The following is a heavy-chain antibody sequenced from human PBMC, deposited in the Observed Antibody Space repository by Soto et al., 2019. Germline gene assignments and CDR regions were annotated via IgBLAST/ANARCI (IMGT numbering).Heavy chain of an antibody. D-gene: IGHD3-9*01. V-gene: IGHV3-30*19. CDR1: GFTFSSFD. Sequence: QGQLVESGGDVVQPGRSLRLSCSASGFTFSSFDMHWVRQAPGKGLEWVALISYDGSNAYYGDSVKGRFSISRDNSKNTLYLQMNALRAEDSAVYFCAKVKMTYAIRGLYFDLWGQGTLVTVSS. CDR3: AKVKMTYAIRGLYFDL. J-gene: IGHJ4*02. CDR2: ISYDGSNA.